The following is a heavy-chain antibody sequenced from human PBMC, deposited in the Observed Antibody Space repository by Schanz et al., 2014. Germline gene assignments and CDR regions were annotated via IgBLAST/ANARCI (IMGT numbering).Heavy chain of an antibody. D-gene: IGHD6-13*01. CDR3: AREQIMAAAGLVDY. Sequence: VQLVESGGGVVQPGRSLRLSCAASGFTLSSYWMHWVRQVPGKGLEWVSCTNGDGTNAKYADSVKGRFTISRDNAKNSLYLQMNSLRAEDTAVYYCAREQIMAAAGLVDYWGHGTLVTVSS. CDR2: TNGDGTNA. CDR1: GFTLSSYW. J-gene: IGHJ4*01. V-gene: IGHV3-74*01.